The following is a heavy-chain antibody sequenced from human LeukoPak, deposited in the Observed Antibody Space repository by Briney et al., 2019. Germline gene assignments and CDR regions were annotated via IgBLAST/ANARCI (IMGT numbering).Heavy chain of an antibody. CDR1: GFTFSSCA. Sequence: PGGSLRLSCAASGFTFSSCAMHWVRQAPGKGLEWVAVISYDGSNKYYADSVKGRFTISRDNSKNTLYLQMNSLRAEDTAVYYCARDRNGFDPWGQGTRVTVSS. CDR3: ARDRNGFDP. J-gene: IGHJ5*02. CDR2: ISYDGSNK. V-gene: IGHV3-30-3*01.